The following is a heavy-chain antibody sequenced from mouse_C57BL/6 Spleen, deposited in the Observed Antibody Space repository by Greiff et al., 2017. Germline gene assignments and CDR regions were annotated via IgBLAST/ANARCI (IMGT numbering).Heavy chain of an antibody. CDR1: GFTFSDYG. J-gene: IGHJ4*01. V-gene: IGHV5-17*01. CDR2: ISSGSSTI. CDR3: ARSNYLRYYARDY. Sequence: DVMLVESGGGLVKPGGSLKLSCAASGFTFSDYGMHWVRQAPEKGLEWVAYISSGSSTIYYADTVKGRFTISRDNAKNTLFLQMTSLRSEDTAMYYCARSNYLRYYARDYWGQGTSVTVSS. D-gene: IGHD2-5*01.